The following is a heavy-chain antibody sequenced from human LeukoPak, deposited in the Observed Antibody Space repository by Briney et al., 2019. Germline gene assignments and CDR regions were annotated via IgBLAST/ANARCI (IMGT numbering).Heavy chain of an antibody. V-gene: IGHV3-23*01. CDR2: ISGSGTST. CDR1: GFTFSSYA. J-gene: IGHJ4*02. D-gene: IGHD3-9*01. CDR3: AKTSVSSYNFECSDY. Sequence: PGGSLRLSCAASGFTFSSYAISWVRQAPGKGLEWVSAISGSGTSTYYADSVKGRFTISRDNSKNTVYFEMNSLRAEDTAVYYCAKTSVSSYNFECSDYWGQGTLVTVSS.